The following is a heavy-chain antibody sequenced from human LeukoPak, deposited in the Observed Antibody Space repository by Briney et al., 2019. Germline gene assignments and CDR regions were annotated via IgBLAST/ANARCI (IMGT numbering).Heavy chain of an antibody. CDR3: ARGGFTTVPFWY. Sequence: PSETLSLTCTVSGGSISSYYWSWIRQPPGKGLEWIGYIYYSGSTNYNPSLKSRVTISVDTSKNQFSLKLSSVTAADTAVYYCARGGFTTVPFWYWGQGTLVTVSS. CDR2: IYYSGST. J-gene: IGHJ4*02. V-gene: IGHV4-59*01. CDR1: GGSISSYY. D-gene: IGHD2/OR15-2a*01.